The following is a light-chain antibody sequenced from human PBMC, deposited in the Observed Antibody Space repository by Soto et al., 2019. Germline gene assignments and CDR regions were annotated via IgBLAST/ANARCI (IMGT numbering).Light chain of an antibody. CDR1: TVDVGGYVS. V-gene: IGLV2-14*01. CDR2: EVS. Sequence: QSALTQPASVSGSPGQSITISCTGNTVDVGGYVSVSWYQQHPGEAPKLMIYEVSNRPSGVSDRFSGSKSGNTASLTISGLQPEDEGDYYCCSYTSSSTYVFGSGTKLTVL. J-gene: IGLJ1*01. CDR3: CSYTSSSTYV.